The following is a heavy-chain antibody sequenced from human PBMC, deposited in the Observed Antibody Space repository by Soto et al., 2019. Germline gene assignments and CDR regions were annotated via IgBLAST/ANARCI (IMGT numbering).Heavy chain of an antibody. CDR3: AKTQGYFDY. J-gene: IGHJ4*02. Sequence: SLRLSCAASGFTFSNYAMTWVRQAPGKGLDWVSVIIGSGGTAYYADSVKGRFTISRDNSKNTLYLQMNSLRDEDTAVCYCAKTQGYFDYWGQGTLVTVSS. CDR2: IIGSGGTA. V-gene: IGHV3-23*01. CDR1: GFTFSNYA.